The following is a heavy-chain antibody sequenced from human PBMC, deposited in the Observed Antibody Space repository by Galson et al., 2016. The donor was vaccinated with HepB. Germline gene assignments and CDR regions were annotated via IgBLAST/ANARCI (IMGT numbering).Heavy chain of an antibody. CDR1: GYTFTTFY. V-gene: IGHV1-46*01. Sequence: SVKLPCKASGYTFTTFYVHWVRQAPGQGLEWIGRIMPDDGSTIYAQNFQGRVTVTGDTSTSTVYMELSSLTSEDTAVYYCARDGHKWDIDYWGQGSLVTVAS. D-gene: IGHD1-26*01. CDR2: IMPDDGST. CDR3: ARDGHKWDIDY. J-gene: IGHJ4*02.